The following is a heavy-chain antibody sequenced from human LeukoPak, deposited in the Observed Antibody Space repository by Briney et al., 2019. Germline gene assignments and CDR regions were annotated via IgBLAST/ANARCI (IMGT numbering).Heavy chain of an antibody. J-gene: IGHJ3*02. CDR3: ARVLEIAVAPIDAFDI. D-gene: IGHD6-19*01. CDR1: GYTFTGYY. V-gene: IGHV1-2*02. CDR2: INPNSGGT. Sequence: EASVKVSCKASGYTFTGYYMHWVRQAPGQGLEWMGWINPNSGGTNYAQKFQGRVTMTRDTSISTAYMELSRLRSDDTAVYYCARVLEIAVAPIDAFDIWGQGTMVTASS.